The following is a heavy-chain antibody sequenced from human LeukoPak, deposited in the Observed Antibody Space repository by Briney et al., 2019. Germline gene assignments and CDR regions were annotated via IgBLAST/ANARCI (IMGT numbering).Heavy chain of an antibody. CDR3: ARGRYYGMDV. CDR2: IDSDGSST. J-gene: IGHJ6*02. Sequence: GGSLRLSCAASAFTFSSYWMHWVRHAPGKGLVWVSRIDSDGSSTRYADSVKGRFTISRDNAKNTLYLQMNSLRAEDTAVYYCARGRYYGMDVWGQGTTVTVSS. CDR1: AFTFSSYW. V-gene: IGHV3-74*01.